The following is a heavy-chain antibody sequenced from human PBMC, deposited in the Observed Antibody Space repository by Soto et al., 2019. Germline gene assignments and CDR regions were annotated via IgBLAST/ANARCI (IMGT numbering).Heavy chain of an antibody. CDR2: ISSSGATI. J-gene: IGHJ4*02. V-gene: IGHV3-48*03. Sequence: GGSLRLSCATSGLTFSSSEMNWVRQAPGKGLEWVSCISSSGATIYYADSVKGRFTISRDNARASLHLQMNSLRAEDTAIYYCAREVAYGEEAFDYWGQGTLVTVSS. D-gene: IGHD4-17*01. CDR1: GLTFSSSE. CDR3: AREVAYGEEAFDY.